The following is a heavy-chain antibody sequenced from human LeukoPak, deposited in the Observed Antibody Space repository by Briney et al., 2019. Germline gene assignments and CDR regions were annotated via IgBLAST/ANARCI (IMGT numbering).Heavy chain of an antibody. V-gene: IGHV3-30-3*01. CDR3: ARDGYKTDYYGMDV. D-gene: IGHD1-1*01. CDR2: ISYDGSNK. CDR1: GSTFSSYA. J-gene: IGHJ6*02. Sequence: GGSLRLSCAASGSTFSSYAMHWVRQAPGKGLEWVAVISYDGSNKYYADSVKGRFTISRDNSKNTLYLQMNSLRAEDTAVYYCARDGYKTDYYGMDVWGQGTTVTVSS.